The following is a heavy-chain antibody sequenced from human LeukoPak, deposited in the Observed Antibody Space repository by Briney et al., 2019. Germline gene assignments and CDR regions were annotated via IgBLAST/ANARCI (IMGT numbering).Heavy chain of an antibody. CDR3: ARGRTTRYFDY. V-gene: IGHV1-2*02. CDR2: INPNSGGT. D-gene: IGHD1-7*01. J-gene: IGHJ4*02. CDR1: GYTFTGYY. Sequence: ASVKVSCKASGYTFTGYYMHWVRQAPGQGLEWMGWINPNSGGTNYARKFQGRVTMTRDTSISTAYMELSRLRSDDTAVYYCARGRTTRYFDYWGQGTLVTVSS.